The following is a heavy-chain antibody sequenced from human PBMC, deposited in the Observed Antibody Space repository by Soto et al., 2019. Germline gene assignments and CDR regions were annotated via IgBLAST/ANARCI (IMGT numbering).Heavy chain of an antibody. CDR1: GGTFSSYA. Sequence: QVQLVQSGAEVKKPGSSVKVSCKASGGTFSSYAISWVRQAPGQGLEWMGGIIPIFGTANYAQKFQGRVTITADESTSTAYMELSSLRSDDTAVYYCARFTVVVVAATLQGGYYFDYWGQGTLVTVSS. D-gene: IGHD2-15*01. V-gene: IGHV1-69*01. J-gene: IGHJ4*02. CDR3: ARFTVVVVAATLQGGYYFDY. CDR2: IIPIFGTA.